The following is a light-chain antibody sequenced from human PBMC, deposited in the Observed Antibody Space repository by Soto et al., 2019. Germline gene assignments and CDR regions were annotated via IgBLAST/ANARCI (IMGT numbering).Light chain of an antibody. J-gene: IGKJ4*01. V-gene: IGKV1-5*03. CDR1: QSISSW. CDR3: QQYNSYSPRT. Sequence: DIQMTQSPSTLSASVGDRVSITCRASQSISSWLAWYQQKPGKAPKLLIYKASSLESGVPSRFSGSGSGTEFTLTISSLQPDDFATYFCQQYNSYSPRTFGRGPKVDIK. CDR2: KAS.